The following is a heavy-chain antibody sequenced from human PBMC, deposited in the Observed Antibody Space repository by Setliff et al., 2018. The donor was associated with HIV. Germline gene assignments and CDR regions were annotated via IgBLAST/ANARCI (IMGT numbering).Heavy chain of an antibody. D-gene: IGHD2-21*02. CDR3: AKVYCGGDCYSGPDY. CDR1: GFIFSGYW. J-gene: IGHJ4*02. Sequence: GGSLRLSCAASGFIFSGYWMTWIRQAPGKGPEWIAYISNSGSDIYYADSVRGRFTISRDKSKSTVYLQMNSLRTDDTAVYYCAKVYCGGDCYSGPDYWGQGTLVTVSS. V-gene: IGHV3-21*05. CDR2: ISNSGSDI.